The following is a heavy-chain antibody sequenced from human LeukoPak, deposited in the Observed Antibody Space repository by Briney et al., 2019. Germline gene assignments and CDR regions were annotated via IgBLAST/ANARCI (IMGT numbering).Heavy chain of an antibody. CDR3: ARGSPVWFGELFSYYYYMDV. Sequence: GGSLRLSCAASGFTFSSYAMHWVRQAPGKGLEWVAVISYDGSNKYYADSVKGRFTISRDNAKNSLYLQMNSLRAEDTAVYYCARGSPVWFGELFSYYYYMDVWGKGTTVTISS. J-gene: IGHJ6*03. CDR1: GFTFSSYA. V-gene: IGHV3-30*04. CDR2: ISYDGSNK. D-gene: IGHD3-10*01.